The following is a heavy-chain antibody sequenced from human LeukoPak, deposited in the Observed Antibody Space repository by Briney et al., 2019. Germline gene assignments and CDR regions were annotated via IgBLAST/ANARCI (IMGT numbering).Heavy chain of an antibody. Sequence: GGSLRLSCAPSGFTFSSSAMSWVREAPGKRLEWVSAISGSGGSTYYANSVKGRFTISRDNSKNTLYLPMNRLRAEDTAVYYCAKVRSGIVWIPFDYWGQGTRVTVSS. CDR1: GFTFSSSA. CDR3: AKVRSGIVWIPFDY. V-gene: IGHV3-23*01. D-gene: IGHD5-18*01. J-gene: IGHJ4*02. CDR2: ISGSGGST.